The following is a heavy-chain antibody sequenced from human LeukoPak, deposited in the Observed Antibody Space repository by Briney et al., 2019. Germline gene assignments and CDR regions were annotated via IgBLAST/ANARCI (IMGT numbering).Heavy chain of an antibody. D-gene: IGHD1-7*01. V-gene: IGHV4-34*01. J-gene: IGHJ5*02. CDR2: INHSGST. CDR1: GGSFSGYY. Sequence: SETLSLTCAVYGGSFSGYYWSWIRQPPGKGLEWIGEINHSGSTNYNPSLKSRVTISVDTSKNQFSLKLSSVTAADTAVYYCARERDDYNWNYGDRNWFDPWGQGSLVTVPS. CDR3: ARERDDYNWNYGDRNWFDP.